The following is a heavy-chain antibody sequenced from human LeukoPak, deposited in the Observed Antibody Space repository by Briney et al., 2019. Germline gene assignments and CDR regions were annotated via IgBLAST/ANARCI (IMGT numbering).Heavy chain of an antibody. D-gene: IGHD6-19*01. CDR1: GGSISSYY. CDR2: IYYSGTT. Sequence: SETLSLTCTVSGGSISSYYWSWIRQPPGKGLEWIGYIYYSGTTNYNPSLRSQVTISVDTSKNQFSLTLASVTAADTAAYYCARVXXGWPSAVDYWXQGTLVTVSS. V-gene: IGHV4-59*01. J-gene: IGHJ4*02. CDR3: ARVXXGWPSAVDY.